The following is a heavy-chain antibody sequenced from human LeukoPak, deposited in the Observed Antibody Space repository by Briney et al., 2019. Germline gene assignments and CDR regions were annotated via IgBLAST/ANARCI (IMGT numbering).Heavy chain of an antibody. CDR2: IYSGGST. J-gene: IGHJ6*02. CDR1: GFTVSSNY. V-gene: IGHV3-53*01. CDR3: ASCPVDYYGMDV. Sequence: GGSLRLSCAASGFTVSSNYMSWVRQAPGKGLEGVSVIYSGGSTYYADSVKGRFTISGDNSKNTLYLQMNSLRAEDTAVYYCASCPVDYYGMDVWGQGTTVTVSS.